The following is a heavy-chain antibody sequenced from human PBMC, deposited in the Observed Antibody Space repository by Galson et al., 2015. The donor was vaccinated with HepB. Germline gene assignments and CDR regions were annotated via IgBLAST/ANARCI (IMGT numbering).Heavy chain of an antibody. CDR3: ARDLGYYDSSGYYNSYYYYGMDV. J-gene: IGHJ6*02. D-gene: IGHD3-22*01. V-gene: IGHV1-46*01. Sequence: SVKVSCKASRYTFTSYYMHWVRQAPGQGLEWMGIINPSGGSTSYAQKFQGRVTMTRDTPTSTVYMELSSLRSEDTAVYYCARDLGYYDSSGYYNSYYYYGMDVWGQGTTVTVSS. CDR1: RYTFTSYY. CDR2: INPSGGST.